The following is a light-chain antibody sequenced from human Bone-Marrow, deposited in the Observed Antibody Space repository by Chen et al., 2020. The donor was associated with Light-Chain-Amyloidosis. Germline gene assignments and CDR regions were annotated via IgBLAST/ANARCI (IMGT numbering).Light chain of an antibody. CDR2: DDS. CDR3: QVWDRSSDRPV. CDR1: NSGSTS. V-gene: IGLV3-21*02. Sequence: SSVLTHPSSVSVAPGQTATIACGGNNSGSTSVHWYQQTPGQAPLLVVYDDSDRPSGIPERLSGSNSGNTATLTISRVEAGDEADYYCQVWDRSSDRPVFGGGTKLTVL. J-gene: IGLJ3*02.